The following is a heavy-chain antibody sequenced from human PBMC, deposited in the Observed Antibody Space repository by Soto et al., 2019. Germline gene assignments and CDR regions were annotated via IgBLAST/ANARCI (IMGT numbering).Heavy chain of an antibody. V-gene: IGHV1-18*04. CDR1: CYTFTTYG. CDR3: ARDDYVAAGTITIYYGMDV. D-gene: IGHD6-13*01. CDR2: ISAYNGNT. Sequence: GAVVVSCQASCYTFTTYGISWVRRAPGQGVEGGGWISAYNGNTNYAQKLQGRVTMTTDTSTSTAYMELRSPRSDDAAVYYCARDDYVAAGTITIYYGMDVWGQGTTVTVSS. J-gene: IGHJ6*02.